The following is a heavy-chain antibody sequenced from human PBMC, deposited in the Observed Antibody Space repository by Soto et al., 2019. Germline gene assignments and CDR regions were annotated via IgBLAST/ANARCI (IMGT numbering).Heavy chain of an antibody. D-gene: IGHD6-6*01. J-gene: IGHJ3*01. CDR1: GGTFSTYT. CDR2: IIPMLTVR. V-gene: IGHV1-69*02. Sequence: QVHLVQSGAEVKKPGSSVMVSCKAAGGTFSTYTLIWVRQAPGQGLEWMGRIIPMLTVRNSAQKFQGRVTLTADKSTSTAFMELTSLRSDDTAVYYCSIGSWSAQTFDVWGQGTMVTVSS. CDR3: SIGSWSAQTFDV.